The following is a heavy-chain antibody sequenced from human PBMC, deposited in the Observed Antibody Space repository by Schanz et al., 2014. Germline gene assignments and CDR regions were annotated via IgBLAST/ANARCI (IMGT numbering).Heavy chain of an antibody. CDR2: ISTYNGHT. CDR3: ARVSMEFERGKSYYYYMDV. D-gene: IGHD3-10*01. V-gene: IGHV1-18*01. Sequence: QVQLVQSGAEVKKPGASVKVSCKASGYTFISYGIKWVRQAPGQGLEWMGWISTYNGHTDYAQKLQGRVTLTTDTSTSTAYMELRNLRSEDTAVYYCARVSMEFERGKSYYYYMDVWGRGTTVTVSS. J-gene: IGHJ6*03. CDR1: GYTFISYG.